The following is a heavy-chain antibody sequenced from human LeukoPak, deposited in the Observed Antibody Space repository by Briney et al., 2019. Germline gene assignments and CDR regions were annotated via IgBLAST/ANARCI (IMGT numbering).Heavy chain of an antibody. CDR2: IIPILGIA. CDR3: ARWGRYSSSFDY. Sequence: ASVKVSCKASGGTFSSYAISWVRQAPGQGLEWMGRIIPILGIANYAQKFQGRVTITADKSTSTAYMELSSLRPEDTAVYYCARWGRYSSSFDYWGQGTLVTVSS. CDR1: GGTFSSYA. J-gene: IGHJ4*02. D-gene: IGHD6-6*01. V-gene: IGHV1-69*04.